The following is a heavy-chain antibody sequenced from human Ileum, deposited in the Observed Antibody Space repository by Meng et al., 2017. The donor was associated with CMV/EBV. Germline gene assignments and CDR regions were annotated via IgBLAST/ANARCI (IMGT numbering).Heavy chain of an antibody. J-gene: IGHJ4*02. CDR1: GFVFSTSA. Sequence: GESLKISCAASGFVFSTSAMSWVRQAPGRGLEWVSALSPGGGATYYAQSVSGRFSVSRDNSKNMVFLQLNSLRAEDTALYYCARDNDFTNYYWGQGTLVTVSS. CDR2: LSPGGGAT. CDR3: ARDNDFTNYY. V-gene: IGHV3-23*01. D-gene: IGHD4-11*01.